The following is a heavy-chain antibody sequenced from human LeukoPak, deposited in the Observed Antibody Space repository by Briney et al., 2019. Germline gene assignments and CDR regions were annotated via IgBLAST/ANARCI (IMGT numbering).Heavy chain of an antibody. Sequence: GGSLTLSCAASGFTFSSYDMHWVRQATGKGLEWVSAIGTAGDTYYPGSVKGRFTISRENAKNSLYLQMNSLRAGDTAVYYCARGITMVRGVYWFDPWGQGTLVTVSS. V-gene: IGHV3-13*04. CDR2: IGTAGDT. CDR3: ARGITMVRGVYWFDP. D-gene: IGHD3-10*01. J-gene: IGHJ5*02. CDR1: GFTFSSYD.